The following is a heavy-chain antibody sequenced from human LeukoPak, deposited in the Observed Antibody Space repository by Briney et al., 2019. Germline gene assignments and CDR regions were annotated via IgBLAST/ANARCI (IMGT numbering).Heavy chain of an antibody. CDR3: ARALTTAGTEGLFDY. CDR1: GGSISSYY. Sequence: PSETLSLTCTVSGGSISSYYWSWIRQPPGKGLEWIGYIFYSGSTNHNPSLKSRVTISVDTSKNQFSLKLSSVTAADTAVYYCARALTTAGTEGLFDYWGQGALVTVSS. V-gene: IGHV4-59*08. CDR2: IFYSGST. D-gene: IGHD6-13*01. J-gene: IGHJ4*02.